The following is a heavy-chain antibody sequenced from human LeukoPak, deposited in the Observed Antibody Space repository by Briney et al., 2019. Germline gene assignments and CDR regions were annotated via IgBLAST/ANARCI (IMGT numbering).Heavy chain of an antibody. D-gene: IGHD5-12*01. Sequence: SETLSLTCAVYGGSFSGYYWSWIRQPPGKGLEWIGEINHSGSTNYNPALKSRVTISVDTSKNQFSLKLSSVTAADTAVYYCALGGYSGYDYYYYMDVWGKGTTVTISS. CDR3: ALGGYSGYDYYYYMDV. CDR1: GGSFSGYY. J-gene: IGHJ6*03. V-gene: IGHV4-34*01. CDR2: INHSGST.